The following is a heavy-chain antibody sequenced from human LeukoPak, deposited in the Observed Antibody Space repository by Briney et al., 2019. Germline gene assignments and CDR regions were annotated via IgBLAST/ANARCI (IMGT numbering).Heavy chain of an antibody. CDR1: GGSISSGDYY. D-gene: IGHD2-15*01. CDR2: IYYSGST. CDR3: ARDGCSGGSCYTAGAFDI. Sequence: SETLSLTCTVSGGSISSGDYYWSWIRQHPGKGLEWIGYIYYSGSTYYNPSLKSRVTISVDTSKNQFSLKLSSVTAADTAVYYCARDGCSGGSCYTAGAFDIWGQGTMVTVSS. V-gene: IGHV4-31*03. J-gene: IGHJ3*02.